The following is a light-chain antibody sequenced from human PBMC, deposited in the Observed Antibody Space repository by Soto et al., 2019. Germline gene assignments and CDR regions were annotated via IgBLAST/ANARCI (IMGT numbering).Light chain of an antibody. CDR3: QQYESFPRT. Sequence: DITMTQSPSTLSASVGDRVTITCRASQSINNWLACYQQKPGKAPKLFIFKASTLESGVPSRFSGSGSGTEFTLSISSLQPDDFATYFCQQYESFPRTFGQGKKVEI. CDR1: QSINNW. CDR2: KAS. V-gene: IGKV1-5*03. J-gene: IGKJ1*01.